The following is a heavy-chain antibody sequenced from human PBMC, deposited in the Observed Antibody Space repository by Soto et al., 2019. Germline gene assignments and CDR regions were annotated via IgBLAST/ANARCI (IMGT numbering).Heavy chain of an antibody. Sequence: GGSLRLSCATSGFPLSISWMHWVRQVPGKGLQWVSRITSDGSKTDYADSVKGRFTISRNNAGNMVYLQMNSLRAEDTGLYYCAKDGFHCIDLWGQGT. CDR1: GFPLSISW. CDR2: ITSDGSKT. CDR3: AKDGFHCIDL. D-gene: IGHD2-15*01. V-gene: IGHV3-74*01. J-gene: IGHJ4*02.